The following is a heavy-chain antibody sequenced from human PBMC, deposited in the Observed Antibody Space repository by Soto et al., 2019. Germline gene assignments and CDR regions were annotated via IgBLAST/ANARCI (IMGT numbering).Heavy chain of an antibody. CDR2: VYWNDDK. J-gene: IGHJ4*02. Sequence: GSGPTLVNHTQTLTLTCTFSGFSLSTSQVGVGWIRQPPGKALEWLAHVYWNDDKYCSLSLKSRLTISKDTSKSQVVLTMTNMDPVDTATYYCAHLNTRGYYLDYWGQGALVTVSS. CDR3: AHLNTRGYYLDY. V-gene: IGHV2-5*01. CDR1: GFSLSTSQVG.